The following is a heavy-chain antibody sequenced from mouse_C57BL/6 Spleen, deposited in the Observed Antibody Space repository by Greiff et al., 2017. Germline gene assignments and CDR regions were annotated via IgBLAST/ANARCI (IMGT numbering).Heavy chain of an antibody. CDR2: IDPSDSYT. V-gene: IGHV1-59*01. CDR3: ARDDDYDGFAY. D-gene: IGHD2-4*01. CDR1: GYTFTSYW. Sequence: VQLQQPGAELVRPGTSVKLSCKASGYTFTSYWMPWVKQRPGQGLEWIGVIDPSDSYTNYNQKFKGKATLTVDTSSSTAYMQLSSLTSEDSAVYYCARDDDYDGFAYWGQGTLVTVSA. J-gene: IGHJ3*01.